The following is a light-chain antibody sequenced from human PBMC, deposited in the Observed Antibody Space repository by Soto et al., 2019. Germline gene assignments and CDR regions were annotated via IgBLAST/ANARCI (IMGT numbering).Light chain of an antibody. Sequence: EIVMTQSPATLSVSPGERATLSCRASQSLTSNLAWYQKKPGQAPRLLIYGASTRAPGVPARFSGGGSGTEFTLTISSLQTEDFAVYSCQQYTDWPRTFGQGTKVEIK. CDR2: GAS. J-gene: IGKJ1*01. CDR1: QSLTSN. CDR3: QQYTDWPRT. V-gene: IGKV3-15*01.